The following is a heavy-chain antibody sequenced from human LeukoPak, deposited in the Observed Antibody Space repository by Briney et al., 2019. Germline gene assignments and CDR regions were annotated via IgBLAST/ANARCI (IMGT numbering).Heavy chain of an antibody. CDR3: ARDGTRWELDI. CDR2: ISGSSIHT. J-gene: IGHJ3*02. CDR1: GFTFSAYA. V-gene: IGHV3-11*05. D-gene: IGHD1-26*01. Sequence: PGGALRLSCEASGFTFSAYAMTGVRQAPGKGLEWVSYISGSSIHTNYADSVKGRITISRDNAKNSLYLQMNSLRAEDTAVYYCARDGTRWELDIWGQGTMVIVSS.